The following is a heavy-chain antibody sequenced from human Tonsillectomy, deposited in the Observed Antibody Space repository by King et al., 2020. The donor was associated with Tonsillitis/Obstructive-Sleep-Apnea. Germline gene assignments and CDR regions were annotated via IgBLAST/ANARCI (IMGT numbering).Heavy chain of an antibody. CDR2: IYPNDSDT. CDR1: GYSFTSYW. V-gene: IGHV5-51*01. CDR3: ARSPHSCYDMGGSYWFDP. Sequence: QLVQSGAEVKKPGESLQISCKGSGYSFTSYWIGWVRQMPGKGLEWMGIIYPNDSDTRYSPSFQGQVTISADKSITTAYLQWSSLQASDTAMYYCARSPHSCYDMGGSYWFDPWGQGTLVTVSS. J-gene: IGHJ5*02. D-gene: IGHD5-12*01.